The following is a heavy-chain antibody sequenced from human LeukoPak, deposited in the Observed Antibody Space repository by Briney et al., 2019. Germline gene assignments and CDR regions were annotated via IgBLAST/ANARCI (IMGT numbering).Heavy chain of an antibody. CDR3: AKDLGVGAITNYYHYMDV. Sequence: GGSLRLSCAASGFTFSSYAMSWVRQAPGKGLEWVSAISGSGGSTYYADSVKGRFTISRDNSKNTLYLQMNSLRAEDTAVYYCAKDLGVGAITNYYHYMDVWGKGTTVTVSS. V-gene: IGHV3-23*01. CDR2: ISGSGGST. CDR1: GFTFSSYA. J-gene: IGHJ6*03. D-gene: IGHD1-26*01.